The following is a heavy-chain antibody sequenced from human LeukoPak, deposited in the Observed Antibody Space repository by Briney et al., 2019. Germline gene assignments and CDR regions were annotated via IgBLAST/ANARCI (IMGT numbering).Heavy chain of an antibody. CDR3: AKDGRVEQQLYYFDY. D-gene: IGHD6-13*01. CDR1: GFSFKNYA. V-gene: IGHV3-23*01. J-gene: IGHJ4*02. Sequence: AGGSLRLSCAASGFSFKNYAMSWVRQAPGKGLEWVSTISASGGNTFYADSMKGRFTISRDNSKNTLHLQMNSLRAEDTAVYYCAKDGRVEQQLYYFDYWGQGALVTVSS. CDR2: ISASGGNT.